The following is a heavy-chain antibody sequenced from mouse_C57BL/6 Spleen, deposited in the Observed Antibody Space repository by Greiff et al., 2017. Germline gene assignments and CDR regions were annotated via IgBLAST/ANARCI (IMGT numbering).Heavy chain of an antibody. CDR2: IYPRSGNT. D-gene: IGHD4-1*02. J-gene: IGHJ2*01. CDR3: ARSQLGRENYFDY. V-gene: IGHV1-81*01. Sequence: VQLQQSGAELARPGASVKLSCKASGYTFTSYGISWVKQRPGQGLEWIGEIYPRSGNTYYNEKFKGKATLTADKSSSTAYMELRSLASEDSAVYFCARSQLGRENYFDYWGQGTTLTVSS. CDR1: GYTFTSYG.